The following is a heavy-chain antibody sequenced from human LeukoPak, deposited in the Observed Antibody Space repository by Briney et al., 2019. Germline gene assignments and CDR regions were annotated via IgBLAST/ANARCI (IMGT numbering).Heavy chain of an antibody. CDR3: AVTGTTSDAFDI. V-gene: IGHV1-69*13. J-gene: IGHJ3*02. D-gene: IGHD1-20*01. CDR2: IIPIFGTA. Sequence: SVKVSCKASGGTFSSYAISWVRQAPGQGLEWMGGIIPIFGTANYAQKFQGRVTITADESTSTAYMELSSLRSEDTAVYYCAVTGTTSDAFDIWGQGTMVTVSS. CDR1: GGTFSSYA.